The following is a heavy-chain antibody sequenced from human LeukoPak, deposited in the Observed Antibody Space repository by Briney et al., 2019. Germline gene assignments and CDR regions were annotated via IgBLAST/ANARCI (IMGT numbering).Heavy chain of an antibody. V-gene: IGHV3-23*01. J-gene: IGHJ5*02. CDR3: ARGSGSGWPLDR. D-gene: IGHD6-19*01. Sequence: GGSLRLSCAASGFTFSNYAMNWVRQAPGKGLEWVSLISGSTGSTYYADSVKGRFSISRDNSKNTVYLQMNSLRVEDTAVYYCARGSGSGWPLDRWGQGTLVTVSS. CDR2: ISGSTGST. CDR1: GFTFSNYA.